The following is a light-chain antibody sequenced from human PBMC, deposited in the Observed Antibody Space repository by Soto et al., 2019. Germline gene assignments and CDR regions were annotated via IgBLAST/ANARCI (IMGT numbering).Light chain of an antibody. V-gene: IGKV3-20*01. CDR3: QQYHSYWT. J-gene: IGKJ1*01. Sequence: EVVLTQSPGTLSLSPGERATLSCRASQSVSSSYLAWYQQKPGQAPRLLIYGASSRATGIPDRFSGSGSGTEFTLTISSLQSEDFSTYYCQQYHSYWTFGQGTKVDI. CDR2: GAS. CDR1: QSVSSSY.